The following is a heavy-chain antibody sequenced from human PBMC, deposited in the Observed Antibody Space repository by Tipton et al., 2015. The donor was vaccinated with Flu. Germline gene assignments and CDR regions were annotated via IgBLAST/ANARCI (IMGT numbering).Heavy chain of an antibody. CDR2: IYHNENT. V-gene: IGHV4-31*03. CDR3: ARRDFSNYVSDPKNWFDP. Sequence: TLSLTCTVSGGSINSGSYYWTWIRHHPGKGLEWIGYIYHNENTYYNPSLRSRVIISVDTSKNQFSLNLSSVTAADTAVYYCARRDFSNYVSDPKNWFDPWGQGTLVTVSS. J-gene: IGHJ5*02. CDR1: GGSINSGSYY. D-gene: IGHD4-11*01.